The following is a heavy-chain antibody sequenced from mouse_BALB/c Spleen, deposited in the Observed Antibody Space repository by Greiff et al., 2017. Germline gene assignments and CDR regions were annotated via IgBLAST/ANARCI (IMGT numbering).Heavy chain of an antibody. J-gene: IGHJ3*01. CDR2: ISSGGSYT. D-gene: IGHD2-4*01. CDR3: ATDDYDGFAY. Sequence: EVKVIESGGGLVKPGGSLKLSCAASGFTFSSYAMSWVRQSPEKRLEWVAEISSGGSYTYYPDTVTGRFTISRDNAKNTLYLEMSSLRSEDTAMYYCATDDYDGFAYWGQGTLVTVSA. V-gene: IGHV5-9-4*01. CDR1: GFTFSSYA.